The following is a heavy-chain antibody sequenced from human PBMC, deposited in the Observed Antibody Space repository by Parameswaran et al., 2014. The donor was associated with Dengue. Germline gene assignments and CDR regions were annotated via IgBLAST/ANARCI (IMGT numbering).Heavy chain of an antibody. J-gene: IGHJ6*02. Sequence: ASETLSLTCSVSGDSTSSNYWNWIRQSPGKGLEWIGYIYNDGTTNYNPSLQSRVTISADRSKKHFSLELTSVTASDTAVYYCATQELGTGNYYYGLDVWGQGTTVTVSS. CDR1: GDSTSSNY. V-gene: IGHV4-59*08. CDR3: ATQELGTGNYYYGLDV. D-gene: IGHD7-27*01. CDR2: IYNDGTT.